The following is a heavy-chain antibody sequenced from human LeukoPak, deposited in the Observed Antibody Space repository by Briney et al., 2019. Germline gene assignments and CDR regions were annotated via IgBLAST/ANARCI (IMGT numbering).Heavy chain of an antibody. CDR3: AKRVPLTALDS. Sequence: PGGSLRLSCAASGFTFSSYWMSWVRQAPGEGLEWVSVIGSGSVDKHYADTVRGRFDISRDNSKNRLFLQMNSLGVEDSGVYYCAKRVPLTALDSWGQGTLVTVSS. J-gene: IGHJ5*01. V-gene: IGHV3-21*03. CDR2: IGSGSVDK. D-gene: IGHD3-3*01. CDR1: GFTFSSYW.